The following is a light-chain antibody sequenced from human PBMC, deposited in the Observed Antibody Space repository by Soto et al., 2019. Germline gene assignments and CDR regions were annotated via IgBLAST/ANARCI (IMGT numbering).Light chain of an antibody. Sequence: EIVLTQSPVTLSLSPGERAPLSCRDSQSVNSFLAWYQQKPGQAPRLLIYDTSKRATGIPARFSGSGYGTDFTRTISSLEPEDFAIYYCQQRAKWPLTFGGGTKVEIK. J-gene: IGKJ4*01. V-gene: IGKV3-11*01. CDR1: QSVNSF. CDR3: QQRAKWPLT. CDR2: DTS.